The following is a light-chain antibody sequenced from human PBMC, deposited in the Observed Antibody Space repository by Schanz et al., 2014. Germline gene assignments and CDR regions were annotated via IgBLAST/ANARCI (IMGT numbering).Light chain of an antibody. CDR2: DVS. V-gene: IGLV2-11*01. J-gene: IGLJ1*01. CDR3: SSYAGGNNLYV. Sequence: QSALTQPRSVSGSPGQSVTISCTGASSDVGGYNYVSWYQQHPGKAPKLIIYDVSRRPSGVPDRFSGSKSGNTASLTISGLQAEDEADYYCSSYAGGNNLYVFGTGTKLTVL. CDR1: SSDVGGYNY.